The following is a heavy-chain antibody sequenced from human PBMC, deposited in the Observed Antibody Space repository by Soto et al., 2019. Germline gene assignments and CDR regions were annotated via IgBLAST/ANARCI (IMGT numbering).Heavy chain of an antibody. Sequence: AASVKVSCKASGGTFSSYAISWVRQAPGQGLEWMGGIIPIFGTANYAQKFQGRVTITADESTSTAYMELSSLRSEDTAVYYCARVENTIFGVANYYYYGMDVWGQATTVTVSS. J-gene: IGHJ6*02. CDR2: IIPIFGTA. CDR1: GGTFSSYA. D-gene: IGHD3-3*01. V-gene: IGHV1-69*13. CDR3: ARVENTIFGVANYYYYGMDV.